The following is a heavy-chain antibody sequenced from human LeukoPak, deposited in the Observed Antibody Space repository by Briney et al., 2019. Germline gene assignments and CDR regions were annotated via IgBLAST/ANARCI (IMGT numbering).Heavy chain of an antibody. CDR3: ARAYSSSWFYPDYYMDV. Sequence: GASVKVSCKASGYTFTSYDINWVRQATGQGLEWMGWMNPNSGNTGYAQKFQGRVTITRNTSISTAYMELSSLRSEDTAVYYCARAYSSSWFYPDYYMDVWGKGTTVTVSS. CDR2: MNPNSGNT. V-gene: IGHV1-8*03. D-gene: IGHD6-13*01. CDR1: GYTFTSYD. J-gene: IGHJ6*03.